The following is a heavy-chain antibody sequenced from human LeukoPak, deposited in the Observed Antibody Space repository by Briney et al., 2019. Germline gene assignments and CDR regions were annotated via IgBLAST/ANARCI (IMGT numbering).Heavy chain of an antibody. CDR3: ARGKGSMAAAAGAISDY. CDR2: INPNSGGT. Sequence: ASVKVSCKASGYTFTGYYMHWVRQAPGQGLEWMGRINPNSGGTNYAQKSQGRVTMTRDTSISTAYMELSRLRSDDTAVYYCARGKGSMAAAAGAISDYWGQGTLVTVSS. V-gene: IGHV1-2*06. J-gene: IGHJ4*02. CDR1: GYTFTGYY. D-gene: IGHD6-13*01.